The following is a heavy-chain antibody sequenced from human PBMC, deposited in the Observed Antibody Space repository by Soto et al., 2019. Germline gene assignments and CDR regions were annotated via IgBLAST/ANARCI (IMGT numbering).Heavy chain of an antibody. CDR2: ISGSGGST. Sequence: GGSLRLSCAASGFTFSSYAMSWVRQAPGKGLEWVSAISGSGGSTYYADSVKGRFTISRDNSKNTLYLQMNSLRAEDTAVYYCAKSLGYCSSTSCYGIDYWGQGTLVTVSS. D-gene: IGHD2-2*01. J-gene: IGHJ4*02. CDR3: AKSLGYCSSTSCYGIDY. V-gene: IGHV3-23*01. CDR1: GFTFSSYA.